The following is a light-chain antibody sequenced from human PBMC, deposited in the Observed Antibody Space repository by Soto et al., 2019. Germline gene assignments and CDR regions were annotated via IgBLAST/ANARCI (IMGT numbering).Light chain of an antibody. CDR3: QQYNSYWT. CDR1: QSISSW. Sequence: DIQMTQSPSTLSASVGDRVTITCRASQSISSWLAWYQQKPGKAPKLLIYDASSLESGVPSRFSGSGSGTEFTITISSLQPDDFATYYYQQYNSYWTFGQGTKVEIK. J-gene: IGKJ1*01. CDR2: DAS. V-gene: IGKV1-5*01.